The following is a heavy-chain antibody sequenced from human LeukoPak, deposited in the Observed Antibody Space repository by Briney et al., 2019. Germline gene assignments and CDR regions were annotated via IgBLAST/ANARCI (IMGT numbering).Heavy chain of an antibody. CDR1: GGSISSYY. J-gene: IGHJ5*02. CDR3: ARRGTYYYDSSGSPYDWFDP. Sequence: KASETLSLTCTVSGGSISSYYWSWIRQPPGKGLEWIGYIYYSGSTNYNPSLKSRVTISVDTSKNQFSLKLSSVTAADTAVYYCARRGTYYYDSSGSPYDWFDPWGQGTPVTVSS. V-gene: IGHV4-59*08. CDR2: IYYSGST. D-gene: IGHD3-22*01.